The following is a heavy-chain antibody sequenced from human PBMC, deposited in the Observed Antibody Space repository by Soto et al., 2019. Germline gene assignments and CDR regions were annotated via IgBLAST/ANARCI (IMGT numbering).Heavy chain of an antibody. Sequence: QVQLVQSGAEVKKPGSSVKVSCKASGGTFSSYAISWVRQAPGQGLEWMGGIIPIFGTANYAQKFQGRVTITADESTSTAYMELSSLRSEDTAVYYCARDPVDAYGSGSYYYFDYWGQGTLVTVSS. CDR2: IIPIFGTA. CDR1: GGTFSSYA. CDR3: ARDPVDAYGSGSYYYFDY. J-gene: IGHJ4*02. V-gene: IGHV1-69*12. D-gene: IGHD3-10*01.